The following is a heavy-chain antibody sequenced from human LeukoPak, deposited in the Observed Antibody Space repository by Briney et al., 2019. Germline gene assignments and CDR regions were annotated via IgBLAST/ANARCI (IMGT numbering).Heavy chain of an antibody. CDR2: IYYSGST. CDR3: AKLRTWYYGMDV. V-gene: IGHV4-59*08. J-gene: IGHJ6*02. CDR1: GGXISSYY. Sequence: SETLSLTRTVSGGXISSYYCSWIRQPPGKGLDWIGYIYYSGSTNYNPSLKSRVTISVDSSKNQFSLKLSYVTAADTAVYYCAKLRTWYYGMDVWGQGTTVTVSS.